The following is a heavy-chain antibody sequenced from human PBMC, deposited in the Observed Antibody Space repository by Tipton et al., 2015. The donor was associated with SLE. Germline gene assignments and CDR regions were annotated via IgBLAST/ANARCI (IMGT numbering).Heavy chain of an antibody. CDR1: GFTFSIYA. J-gene: IGHJ4*02. CDR2: ISYDGGNK. V-gene: IGHV3-30*04. D-gene: IGHD1-1*01. CDR3: AREGNWNGEFDY. Sequence: SLRLTCAASGFTFSIYAMHWVRQAPGKGLEWVAVISYDGGNKYNADSVKGRFTISRDNSKNTLYLQMNNLRAEDTAVYYCAREGNWNGEFDYWGQGTLVTVSS.